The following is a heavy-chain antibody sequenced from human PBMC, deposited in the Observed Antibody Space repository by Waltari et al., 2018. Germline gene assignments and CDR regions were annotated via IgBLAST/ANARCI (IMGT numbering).Heavy chain of an antibody. D-gene: IGHD4-17*01. CDR1: GYTFTDYY. Sequence: QVQLVQSGAEVKKPGASVKVSCKASGYTFTDYYMHWVRQAPGQGLEWMGWINPKSGGTKYVGKFQGRVTMTRDTSISTAYMDLSRLRSDDTAVYYCARELTVTTTAEYFQHWGQGTLITVSS. V-gene: IGHV1-2*02. J-gene: IGHJ1*01. CDR2: INPKSGGT. CDR3: ARELTVTTTAEYFQH.